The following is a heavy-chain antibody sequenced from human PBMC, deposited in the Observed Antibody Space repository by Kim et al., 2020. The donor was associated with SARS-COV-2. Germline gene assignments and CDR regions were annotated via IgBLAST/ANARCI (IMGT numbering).Heavy chain of an antibody. V-gene: IGHV3-15*01. CDR3: TTGLSSSGEG. D-gene: IGHD6-13*01. J-gene: IGHJ4*02. CDR1: GFTFSNAW. Sequence: GGSLRLSCAASGFTFSNAWMSWVRQAPGKGLEWVGRLKSKTDGGTTDYAAPVKGRFTISRDDSKNTLYLQMNSLKTEDTAVYYCTTGLSSSGEGWGQGTLVTVSS. CDR2: LKSKTDGGTT.